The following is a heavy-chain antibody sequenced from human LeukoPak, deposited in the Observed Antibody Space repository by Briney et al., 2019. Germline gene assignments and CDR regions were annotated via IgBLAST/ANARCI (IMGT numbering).Heavy chain of an antibody. D-gene: IGHD6-13*01. J-gene: IGHJ4*02. CDR2: MSGDATST. V-gene: IGHV3-23*01. Sequence: GGSLRLSCAASGFTFSSFAMNWVRQAPGKGLEWVSSMSGDATSTYYADSVKGWFTISRDNSKNTLYLQMNSLRPEDTAVYYCAKRTSGSSWYSSDYWGQGTLVTVSS. CDR1: GFTFSSFA. CDR3: AKRTSGSSWYSSDY.